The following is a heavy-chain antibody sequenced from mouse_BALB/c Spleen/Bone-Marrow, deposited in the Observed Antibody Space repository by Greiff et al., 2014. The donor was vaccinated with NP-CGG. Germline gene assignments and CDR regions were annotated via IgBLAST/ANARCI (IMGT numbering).Heavy chain of an antibody. Sequence: VQLQQSGPELEKPGASVEISCKASGYSFTGYNMNWVKQSNGKSLEWIGNIDPYYGGTSYNQKFKGKATLTVDKSSSTAYMQLKSLTSEDSAVYYCARRGFITTVVEGYFDYWGQGTTLTVSS. CDR2: IDPYYGGT. D-gene: IGHD1-1*01. J-gene: IGHJ2*01. CDR3: ARRGFITTVVEGYFDY. V-gene: IGHV1-39*01. CDR1: GYSFTGYN.